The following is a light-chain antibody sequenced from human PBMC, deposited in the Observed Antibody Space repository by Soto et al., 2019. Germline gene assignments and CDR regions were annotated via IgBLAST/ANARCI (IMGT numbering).Light chain of an antibody. V-gene: IGKV3-11*01. CDR2: DVS. CDR3: QYRSSWRRMYT. J-gene: IGKJ2*01. Sequence: SVLTQSPATLSLSPGERATLSCRASQSDGNYIAWYQQKPGQPPRLLIYDVSNRATGVPARFSGSGSGTDFTLTISSREPEDFGVDHCQYRSSWRRMYTFGQGTKLEI. CDR1: QSDGNY.